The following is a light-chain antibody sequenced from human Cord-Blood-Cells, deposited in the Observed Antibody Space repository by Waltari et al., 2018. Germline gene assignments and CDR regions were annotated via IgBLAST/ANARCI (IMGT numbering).Light chain of an antibody. CDR1: SSDAGGYNY. CDR3: SSYAGSNDWV. CDR2: EVS. J-gene: IGLJ3*02. Sequence: QSALTQPPSASGSPRQSVTFPCTGTSSDAGGYNYLSWDQQHPGKAPKLMLYEVSQRPSGVPDRFSGSKSGNTASLTVAGLQAEEEADYYCSSYAGSNDWVFGGGTKLTVL. V-gene: IGLV2-8*01.